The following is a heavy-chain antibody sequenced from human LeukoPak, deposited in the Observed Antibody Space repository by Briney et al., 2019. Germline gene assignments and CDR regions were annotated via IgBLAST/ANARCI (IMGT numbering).Heavy chain of an antibody. D-gene: IGHD1-26*01. Sequence: GASVEVSCKASGYTFTSYYMHWVRQAPGQGLEWMGIINPSGGSTSYAQKLQGRVTMTTDTSTSTAYMELTSLTSDDTAVYFCARAQSAIVGATTSFDSWGQGTLVTVSS. V-gene: IGHV1-46*01. J-gene: IGHJ4*02. CDR1: GYTFTSYY. CDR3: ARAQSAIVGATTSFDS. CDR2: INPSGGST.